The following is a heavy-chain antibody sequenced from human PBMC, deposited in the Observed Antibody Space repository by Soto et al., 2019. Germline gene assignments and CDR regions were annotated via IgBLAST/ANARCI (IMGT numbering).Heavy chain of an antibody. CDR2: IYYSGST. CDR1: GGSINSRSYY. V-gene: IGHV4-39*01. D-gene: IGHD2-21*02. CDR3: ARQRTSVVTQAYFDD. J-gene: IGHJ4*02. Sequence: PSETLSLTCTVSGGSINSRSYYWGWIRQSPGKGLEWIGSIYYSGSTYYNPSLKSRVAMSVDTSKNQFSLKLRSVSAADTAVYYCARQRTSVVTQAYFDDWGQGSLVTVPS.